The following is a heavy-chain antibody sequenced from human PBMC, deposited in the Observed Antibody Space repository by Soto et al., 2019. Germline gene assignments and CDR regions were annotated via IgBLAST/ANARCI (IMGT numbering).Heavy chain of an antibody. V-gene: IGHV3-23*01. CDR1: GFTFSSYA. D-gene: IGHD5-12*01. Sequence: EVQLLESGGGLVQPGGSLRLSCAASGFTFSSYAMSWVRQAPGKGLEWVSAISGSGGSTYYADSVKGRFTISRDNSKNTLYLQINSLRAEDTAVYYCAKGLIRGYSGSYYFDYWGQGTLVTVSS. J-gene: IGHJ4*02. CDR2: ISGSGGST. CDR3: AKGLIRGYSGSYYFDY.